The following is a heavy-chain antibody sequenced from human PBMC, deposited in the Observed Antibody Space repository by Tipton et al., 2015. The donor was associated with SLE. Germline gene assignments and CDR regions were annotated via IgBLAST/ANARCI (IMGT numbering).Heavy chain of an antibody. V-gene: IGHV3-23*01. CDR3: AKVPVVGATQHYYFDY. CDR1: GFTFSSYA. J-gene: IGHJ4*02. CDR2: ISGSGGST. Sequence: SLRLSCAASGFTFSSYAMSWVRQAPGKGLEWVSAISGSGGSTYYADSVKGRFTISRDNSKNTLYLQMNSLRAEDTAVYYCAKVPVVGATQHYYFDYWGQGTLVTVSS. D-gene: IGHD1-26*01.